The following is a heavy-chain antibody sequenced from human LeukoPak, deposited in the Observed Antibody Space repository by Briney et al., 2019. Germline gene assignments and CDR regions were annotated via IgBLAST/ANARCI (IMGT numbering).Heavy chain of an antibody. CDR2: ISGGGGNT. Sequence: GGSLRLSCAASGFTFSSYALSWVRQAPGKGLEWVSVISGGGGNTYYADSVKGLFTISRDNSKNTLYLQMNSLRDEDTAVYYCARGGARKALDYWGQGTLVTVSS. CDR3: ARGGARKALDY. CDR1: GFTFSSYA. V-gene: IGHV3-23*01. J-gene: IGHJ4*02.